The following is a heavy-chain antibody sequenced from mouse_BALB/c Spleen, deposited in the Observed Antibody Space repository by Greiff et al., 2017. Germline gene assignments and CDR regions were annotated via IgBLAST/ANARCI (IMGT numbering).Heavy chain of an antibody. CDR1: GFTFTDYY. CDR2: IRNKANGYTT. Sequence: EVKVEESGGGLVQPGGSLRLSCATSGFTFTDYYMSWVRQPPGKALEWLGFIRNKANGYTTEYSASVKGRFTISRDNSQSILYLQMNTLRAEDSATYYCARDTTTAGFDYWGQGTTLTVSS. D-gene: IGHD1-2*01. V-gene: IGHV7-3*02. J-gene: IGHJ2*01. CDR3: ARDTTTAGFDY.